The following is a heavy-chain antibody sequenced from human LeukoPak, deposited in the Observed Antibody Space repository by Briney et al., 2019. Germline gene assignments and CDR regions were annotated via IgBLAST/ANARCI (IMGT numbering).Heavy chain of an antibody. Sequence: AAVKVSCTASGYTFTSYDINWVRQAPGQGLEWMGIINPSGGSTSYAQKFQGRVTMTRDTSTSTVYMELSSLRSEDTAVYYCARESRGYYGLGNYYYYYGMDVWGQGTTVTVSS. CDR1: GYTFTSYD. CDR3: ARESRGYYGLGNYYYYYGMDV. CDR2: INPSGGST. V-gene: IGHV1-46*01. J-gene: IGHJ6*02. D-gene: IGHD3-10*01.